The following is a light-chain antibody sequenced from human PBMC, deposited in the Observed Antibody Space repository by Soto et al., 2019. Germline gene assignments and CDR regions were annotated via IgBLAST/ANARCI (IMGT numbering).Light chain of an antibody. CDR1: QSFSSN. CDR2: GAS. J-gene: IGKJ5*01. CDR3: QQYNTWPPIP. V-gene: IGKV3-15*01. Sequence: EIVMTQSPATLSVSRGERATLSCRASQSFSSNFAWYQQKPGQAPRLLIYGASTRATGIPARFSGSGSGTEFTLTISSLQSEDFAVYYCQQYNTWPPIPFGQGTRLEI.